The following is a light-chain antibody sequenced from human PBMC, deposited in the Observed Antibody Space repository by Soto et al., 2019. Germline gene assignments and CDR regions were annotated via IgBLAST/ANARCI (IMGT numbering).Light chain of an antibody. V-gene: IGLV2-14*01. Sequence: QSALTQPVSVSGSPGQSITISCTGTSSDVGGYNYVSWYQHLPGKAPKLILYEVTNRPSGVSNRFSGSKSGNTASLTISGLQAEDEGDYHCSSYTTRRRLVVFGGGTKLTVL. CDR1: SSDVGGYNY. J-gene: IGLJ2*01. CDR2: EVT. CDR3: SSYTTRRRLVV.